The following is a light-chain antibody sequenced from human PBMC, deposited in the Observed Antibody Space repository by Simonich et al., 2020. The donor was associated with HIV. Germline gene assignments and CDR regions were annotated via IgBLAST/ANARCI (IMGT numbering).Light chain of an antibody. V-gene: IGKV4-1*01. CDR1: HSVLYRSNNKNY. J-gene: IGKJ2*01. CDR3: QQYYTSMYT. Sequence: DIVMTQSPDSLAVSLGERATINCKSNHSVLYRSNNKNYLTWYQQKPGQPPKLLIYVASTREYGVPDRFSGRGSGTDFTLTISNLQAEDVAVYYCQQYYTSMYTFGQGTKLEIK. CDR2: VAS.